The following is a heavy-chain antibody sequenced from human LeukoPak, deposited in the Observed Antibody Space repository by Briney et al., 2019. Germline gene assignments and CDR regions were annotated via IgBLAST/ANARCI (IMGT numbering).Heavy chain of an antibody. CDR3: ADYGVSGVRNNFY. CDR2: ISVASNT. D-gene: IGHD3-3*01. J-gene: IGHJ4*02. V-gene: IGHV3-23*01. Sequence: GGSLRLPCAASGLAFSSYAMSWVRQAPGKGLEWVSPISVASNTSYADSVKGRFTISRDNSRNTVYLQMTSLRADDTAVYYCADYGVSGVRNNFYWGQGTLVTVSS. CDR1: GLAFSSYA.